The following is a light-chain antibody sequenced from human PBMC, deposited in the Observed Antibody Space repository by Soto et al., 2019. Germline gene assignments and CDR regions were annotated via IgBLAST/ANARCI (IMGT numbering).Light chain of an antibody. CDR3: LQHYNYPPT. CDR2: AAS. CDR1: QGIRDD. V-gene: IGKV1-6*01. J-gene: IGKJ1*01. Sequence: AIQMTQSPSSLSASVGDRVTINCRASQGIRDDLGWYQQKTGKAPKLLIYAASTLQSEVPSRFSGSGSGTDFTLTISSLQPEDFATYYCLQHYNYPPTLGHGTKVEIK.